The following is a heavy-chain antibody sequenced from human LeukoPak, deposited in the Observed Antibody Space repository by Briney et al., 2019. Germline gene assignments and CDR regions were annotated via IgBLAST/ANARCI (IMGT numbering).Heavy chain of an antibody. J-gene: IGHJ4*02. V-gene: IGHV4-59*08. CDR3: ARTVGATSTSFDY. CDR2: ISYSGST. CDR1: GGSISSYY. Sequence: PSETLSLTCTVSGGSISSYYWSWIRPSPGKGLEWIGYISYSGSTNYNPSLKSRVTISVDTSKNQFSLRLRSVAAADTAVYYCARTVGATSTSFDYWGQGTLVTVSS. D-gene: IGHD1-26*01.